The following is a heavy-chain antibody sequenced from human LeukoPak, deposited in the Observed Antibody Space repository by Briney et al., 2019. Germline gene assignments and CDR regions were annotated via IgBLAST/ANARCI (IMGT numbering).Heavy chain of an antibody. CDR1: TFTARSFG. D-gene: IGHD6-19*01. J-gene: IGHJ6*03. CDR3: AKGGIAVASTSYYYYMDV. CDR2: ISGVGGTT. V-gene: IGHV3-23*01. Sequence: GETLSRSCAASTFTARSFGVSGVRQAPGKGVGWVSAISGVGGTTHYADSVMGRFTISRDNSKNTLYLQMNSLRAEDTAVYYCAKGGIAVASTSYYYYMDVWGKGTTVTSSS.